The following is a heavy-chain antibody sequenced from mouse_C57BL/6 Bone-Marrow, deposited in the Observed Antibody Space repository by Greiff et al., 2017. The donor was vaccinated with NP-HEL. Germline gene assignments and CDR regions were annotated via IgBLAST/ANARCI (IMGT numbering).Heavy chain of an antibody. CDR3: GGYYYGAVYFDF. Sequence: LVESGPELVKPGASVKLSCKASGYAFSSSWMNWVKQRPGKGLEWIGRIYPGDGDTNSNGKFQGKATLTADKSSSTAYMQLSSLTSEDSAVYYCGGYYYGAVYFDFGGQGTTLTVSA. J-gene: IGHJ2*01. CDR1: GYAFSSSW. D-gene: IGHD1-1*01. V-gene: IGHV1-82*01. CDR2: IYPGDGDT.